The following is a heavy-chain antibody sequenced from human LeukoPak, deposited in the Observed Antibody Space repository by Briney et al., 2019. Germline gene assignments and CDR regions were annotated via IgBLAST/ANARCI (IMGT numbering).Heavy chain of an antibody. CDR2: ISAYNGNT. J-gene: IGHJ6*03. D-gene: IGHD3-10*01. CDR1: GYSFTSNV. CDR3: ARDPLFGSGSYYPPMDV. Sequence: GASVKVSCKASGYSFTSNVISWVRQAPGQGLEWMGWISAYNGNTNYAQKLQGRVTMTTDTSTSTAYMELRSLRSDDTAVYYCARDPLFGSGSYYPPMDVWGKGTTVTISS. V-gene: IGHV1-18*01.